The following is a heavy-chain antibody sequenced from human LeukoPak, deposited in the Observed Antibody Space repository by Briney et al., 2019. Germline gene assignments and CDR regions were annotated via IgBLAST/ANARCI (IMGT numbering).Heavy chain of an antibody. CDR2: IYYSGST. J-gene: IGHJ4*02. CDR3: ARLGIAAAGYFDY. D-gene: IGHD6-13*01. CDR1: GGSISSYY. Sequence: SEPLSLTCTVSGGSISSYYWSWIRQPPGKGLEWIGYIYYSGSTNYNPSLKSRVTISVDTSKNQFSLKLSSVTAADTAVYYCARLGIAAAGYFDYWGQGTLVSVSS. V-gene: IGHV4-59*08.